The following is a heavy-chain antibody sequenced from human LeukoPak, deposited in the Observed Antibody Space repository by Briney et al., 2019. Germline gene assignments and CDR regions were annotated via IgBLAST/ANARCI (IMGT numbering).Heavy chain of an antibody. CDR3: ADSDGYYYDV. Sequence: GGSLRLSCVASGFTSGFTFSSYAMHWVRQAPGKGLEWVAFISNDGGNRYFANPVKGRFTISRDNSKNTVYLQMNSLGAEDTAVYYCADSDGYYYDVWGQGTLVTVS. J-gene: IGHJ4*02. CDR2: ISNDGGNR. D-gene: IGHD2-15*01. CDR1: GFTFSSYA. V-gene: IGHV3-30-3*01.